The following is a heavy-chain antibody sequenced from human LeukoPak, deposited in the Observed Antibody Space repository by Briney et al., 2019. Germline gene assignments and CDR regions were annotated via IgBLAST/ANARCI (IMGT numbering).Heavy chain of an antibody. V-gene: IGHV4-4*07. CDR3: ARHAAATPRVRFDP. CDR1: GGSISSYY. Sequence: PSETRSLTCTVSGGSISSYYWSWIRQPAGKGLEWIGRIYTSGSTNYNPSLKCRVTMSVDTSKNQFSLKLSSVTAADTAVYYCARHAAATPRVRFDPWGQGTPVTVSS. J-gene: IGHJ5*02. CDR2: IYTSGST. D-gene: IGHD2-15*01.